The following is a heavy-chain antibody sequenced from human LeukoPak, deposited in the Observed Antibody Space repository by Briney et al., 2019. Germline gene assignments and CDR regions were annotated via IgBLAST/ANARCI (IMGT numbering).Heavy chain of an antibody. CDR3: ARDRYCSGGSCYSRSCWFDP. CDR2: ISAYNGNT. J-gene: IGHJ5*02. V-gene: IGHV1-18*01. Sequence: ASVKVSCKASGYTFTSYGISWVRQAPGQGLEWMGWISAYNGNTNYAQKLQGRVTMTTDTSTSTAYMELRSLRSDDTAVYYCARDRYCSGGSCYSRSCWFDPWGQGTLVTVSS. CDR1: GYTFTSYG. D-gene: IGHD2-15*01.